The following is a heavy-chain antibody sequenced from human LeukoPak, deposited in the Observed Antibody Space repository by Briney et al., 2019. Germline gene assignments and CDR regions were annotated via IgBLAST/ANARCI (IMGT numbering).Heavy chain of an antibody. D-gene: IGHD6-13*01. CDR3: ATYGIAAADSNQNWFDP. CDR1: GGSISSSSHY. V-gene: IGHV4-39*07. CDR2: IDYSGST. Sequence: SETLSLTCTVSGGSISSSSHYWGWIRQPPGKGLEWIGSIDYSGSTYYNPSLKSRVTTSVDTSKNQFSLKLSSVTAADTAVYYCATYGIAAADSNQNWFDPWGQGTLVTVSS. J-gene: IGHJ5*02.